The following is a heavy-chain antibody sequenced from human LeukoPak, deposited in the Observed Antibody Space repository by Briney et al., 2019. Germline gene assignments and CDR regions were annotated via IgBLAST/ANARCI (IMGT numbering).Heavy chain of an antibody. CDR2: ISAYNGNT. J-gene: IGHJ6*02. CDR3: ARTHEDSSGWYDYYYGMDV. V-gene: IGHV1-18*01. D-gene: IGHD6-19*01. Sequence: GASVKVSCKASGYTFTSYGISWVRQAPGQGLEWMGWISAYNGNTNYAQKLQGRVTMTTDTSTSTAYMELRSLRSDDTAVYYCARTHEDSSGWYDYYYGMDVWGQGTTVTVSS. CDR1: GYTFTSYG.